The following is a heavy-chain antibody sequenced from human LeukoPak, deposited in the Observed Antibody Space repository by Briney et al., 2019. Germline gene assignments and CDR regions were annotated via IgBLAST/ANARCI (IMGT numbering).Heavy chain of an antibody. CDR1: GGSISSYY. J-gene: IGHJ6*02. V-gene: IGHV4-59*08. CDR2: IYYSGST. D-gene: IGHD4-11*01. CDR3: ARHTVWAGYYYYYGMDV. Sequence: PSETLSLTCTVSGGSISSYYWSWIRQPPGKGLEWIGYIYYSGSTNYKPSLKSRVTISVDTSKNQFSLKLSSVTAADTAVYYCARHTVWAGYYYYYGMDVWGQGTTVTVSS.